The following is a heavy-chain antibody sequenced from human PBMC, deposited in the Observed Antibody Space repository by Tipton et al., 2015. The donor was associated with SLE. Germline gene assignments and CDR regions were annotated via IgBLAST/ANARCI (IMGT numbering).Heavy chain of an antibody. J-gene: IGHJ3*02. Sequence: QLVQSGPEVKKSGASVKVSCKASGYSFTRYHVDWVRQAPGQGLEWMGIIDPSGGFTTYAQKFQGRVTMTRDTSTSTVYMELSGLTSDDTAVYYCAREVDAFDIWGQGTTVIVS. V-gene: IGHV1-46*01. CDR3: AREVDAFDI. CDR1: GYSFTRYH. CDR2: IDPSGGFT.